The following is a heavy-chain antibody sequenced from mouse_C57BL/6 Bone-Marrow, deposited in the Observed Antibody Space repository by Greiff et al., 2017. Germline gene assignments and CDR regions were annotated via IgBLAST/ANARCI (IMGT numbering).Heavy chain of an antibody. CDR1: GYSITSGYD. CDR2: ISNSGSN. V-gene: IGHV3-1*01. Sequence: EVKLLASGPGMVKPSQSLSLTCTVTGYSITSGYDWHWIRHFPGNKLEWMGYISNSGSNNYNPSLNSRISITHDTSKNHFFLKLNSVTTEDTATYYCARRFSLLACVAYWDQGTLVTVSA. J-gene: IGHJ3*01. CDR3: ARRFSLLACVAY. D-gene: IGHD2-10*01.